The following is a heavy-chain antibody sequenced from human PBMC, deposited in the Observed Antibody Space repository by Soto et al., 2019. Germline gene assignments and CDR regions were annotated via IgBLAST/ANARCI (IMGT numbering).Heavy chain of an antibody. Sequence: ASVKGACKASGYTFTSYGISWVRQAPGQGLEWMGWISAYNGNTNYAQKLQGRVTMTTDTSTSTAYMELRSLRSDDTAVYYCARDSRIAVAGPMYYYYYYGMDVWGQGTTVTVSS. D-gene: IGHD6-19*01. J-gene: IGHJ6*02. CDR3: ARDSRIAVAGPMYYYYYYGMDV. V-gene: IGHV1-18*01. CDR1: GYTFTSYG. CDR2: ISAYNGNT.